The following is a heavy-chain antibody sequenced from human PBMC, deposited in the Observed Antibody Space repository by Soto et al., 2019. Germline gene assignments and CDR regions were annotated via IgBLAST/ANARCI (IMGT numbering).Heavy chain of an antibody. CDR3: AKDGGYSNSWYPFDS. CDR1: GFIFSSYA. V-gene: IGHV3-23*01. CDR2: ISGSAGST. J-gene: IGHJ4*02. D-gene: IGHD6-13*01. Sequence: QPGGSLRLSCAASGFIFSSYAMSWVRKAPGKGMEWVSGISGSAGSTYYGDSVKGRFTISRDNSKNTLYLQMNSLRAEDTAVYYCAKDGGYSNSWYPFDSWGQGTLVTVSS.